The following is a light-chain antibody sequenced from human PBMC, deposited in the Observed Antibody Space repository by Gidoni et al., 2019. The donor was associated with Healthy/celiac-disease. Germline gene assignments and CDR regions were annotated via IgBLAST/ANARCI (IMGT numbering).Light chain of an antibody. J-gene: IGKJ2*01. CDR2: WAS. CDR1: QSVLYSSNNKNY. Sequence: IVMTQSSDSLAVPLGERATINCKSSQSVLYSSNNKNYLAWYQQKPGQPPKLLIYWASTRESGVPNRFSGSGSGTDFTLTNSSLQAEDVAVYYCQQYYSTPPYTFGQGTKLEIK. CDR3: QQYYSTPPYT. V-gene: IGKV4-1*01.